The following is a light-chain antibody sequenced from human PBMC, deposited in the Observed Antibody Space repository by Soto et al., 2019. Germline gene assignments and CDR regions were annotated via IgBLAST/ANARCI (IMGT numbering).Light chain of an antibody. CDR3: QQSYSTPT. J-gene: IGKJ4*01. CDR2: AAS. Sequence: MTQSPLSLPVTPGEPASISCRSSQSLLHSNGYNYLDWYLQKPGKAPKLLIYAASSLQSGVPSRFSGSGSGTDFTLTISSLQPEDFATYYCQQSYSTPTFGGGTKVDIK. V-gene: IGKV1-39*01. CDR1: QSLLHSNGYNY.